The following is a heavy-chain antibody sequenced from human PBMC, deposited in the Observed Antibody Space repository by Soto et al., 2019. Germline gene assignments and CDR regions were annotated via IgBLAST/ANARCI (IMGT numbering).Heavy chain of an antibody. J-gene: IGHJ3*02. Sequence: GASVKVSCKASGGTFSSYAISWVRQAPGQGLEWMGGIIPIFGTANYAQKFQGRVTITADESTSTAYMELSSLRSEDTAVYYCASHTGYSSSWRPPDAFDIWGQGTMVTVSS. CDR1: GGTFSSYA. D-gene: IGHD6-13*01. V-gene: IGHV1-69*13. CDR3: ASHTGYSSSWRPPDAFDI. CDR2: IIPIFGTA.